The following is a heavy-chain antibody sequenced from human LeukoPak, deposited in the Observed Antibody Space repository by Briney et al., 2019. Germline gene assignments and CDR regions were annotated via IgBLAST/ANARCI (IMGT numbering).Heavy chain of an antibody. J-gene: IGHJ4*02. Sequence: GGSLRLSCAASGFTFSSYAMHWVRQAPGKGLEWVAVISYDGSNKYYADSVKGRFTISRDNSKSTLYLQMNSLRAEDTAVYYCAKSQGAAMVPFDFWGQGTLVTVSS. CDR2: ISYDGSNK. CDR3: AKSQGAAMVPFDF. CDR1: GFTFSSYA. D-gene: IGHD3-10*01. V-gene: IGHV3-30-3*02.